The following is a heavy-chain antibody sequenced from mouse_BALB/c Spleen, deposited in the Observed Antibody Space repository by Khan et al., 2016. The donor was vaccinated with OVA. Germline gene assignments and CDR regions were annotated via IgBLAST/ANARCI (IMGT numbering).Heavy chain of an antibody. CDR1: GYTFTNYG. V-gene: IGHV9-3-1*01. CDR2: INTYTGEP. D-gene: IGHD1-1*01. J-gene: IGHJ4*01. Sequence: QIQLVQSGPELKKAGETVKISCKASGYTFTNYGMNWVKQVPGKGLKWMGWINTYTGEPTYAGDFKGRLAFSVETSANTAYLQINNLKDEDTATYFCARSGLLRYALDYWGQGTSVTVSS. CDR3: ARSGLLRYALDY.